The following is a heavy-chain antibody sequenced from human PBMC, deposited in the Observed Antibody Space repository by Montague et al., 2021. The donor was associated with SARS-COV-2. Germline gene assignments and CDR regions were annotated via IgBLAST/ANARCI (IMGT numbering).Heavy chain of an antibody. Sequence: SETLSLTCSVSSGSIISSGYYWGWIRQPPGKELEWIGNIYYSGTTYYNPSLQSRGTISVDTSKNHLSLRLSSVTAADTAVYFCARGMIRGVTTPLDCWGQGSQVTVSS. V-gene: IGHV4-39*02. CDR2: IYYSGTT. J-gene: IGHJ4*02. CDR1: SGSIISSGYY. D-gene: IGHD3-10*01. CDR3: ARGMIRGVTTPLDC.